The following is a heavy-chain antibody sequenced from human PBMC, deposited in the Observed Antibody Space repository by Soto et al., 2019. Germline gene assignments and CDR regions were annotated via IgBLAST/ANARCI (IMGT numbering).Heavy chain of an antibody. V-gene: IGHV1-2*02. CDR3: ARDWTDDFWSGYPYYYYGMDV. CDR1: GGTFSSYA. J-gene: IGHJ6*02. Sequence: ASVKVSCNASGGTFSSYAISWVRQAPGQGLEWMGWINPNSGGTNYAQKFQGRVTMTRDTSISTAYMELSRLRSDDTAVYYCARDWTDDFWSGYPYYYYGMDVWGQGTTVTVSS. D-gene: IGHD3-3*01. CDR2: INPNSGGT.